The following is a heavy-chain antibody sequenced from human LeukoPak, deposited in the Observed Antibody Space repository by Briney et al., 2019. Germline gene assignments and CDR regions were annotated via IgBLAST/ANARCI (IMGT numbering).Heavy chain of an antibody. V-gene: IGHV3-30*02. CDR2: IRYDGSNK. D-gene: IGHD3-10*01. CDR1: GFTFSSYG. CDR3: AKDAVTLWFGGDYYYYMDV. Sequence: PGGSLRLSCAASGFTFSSYGMHWVRQAPGKGLEWVAFIRYDGSNKYYADSVKGRFTISRDNSKNTLYLQMNSLRAEDTAVYYCAKDAVTLWFGGDYYYYMDVWGKGTTVTISS. J-gene: IGHJ6*03.